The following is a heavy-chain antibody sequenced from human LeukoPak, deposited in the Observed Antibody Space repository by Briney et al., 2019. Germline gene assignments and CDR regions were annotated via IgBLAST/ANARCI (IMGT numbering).Heavy chain of an antibody. D-gene: IGHD6-19*01. CDR2: INPNSGGT. V-gene: IGHV1-2*02. CDR3: ARSQSTGWYNGGLDV. CDR1: GYTFTSYG. Sequence: ASVKVSCKASGYTFTSYGISWVRQAPGQGLEWMGWINPNSGGTNYAQKFQGRVTMTRDTSIRTAYMELSRLTSDDTAVYYCARSQSTGWYNGGLDVWGQGTTVTVSS. J-gene: IGHJ6*02.